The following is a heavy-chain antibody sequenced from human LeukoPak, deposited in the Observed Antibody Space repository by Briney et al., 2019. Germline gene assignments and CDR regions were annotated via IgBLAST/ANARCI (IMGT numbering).Heavy chain of an antibody. V-gene: IGHV3-74*01. CDR1: GFTFNNYW. J-gene: IGHJ4*02. Sequence: PGGSLRLSCAASGFTFNNYWMHWVRQAPGKGLVWVSRLNSDGSSSAFADFMKGRFTISRDNVKNTLYLQMNSLRAEDTAVYYCARGGSSCFDSWGQGTLVTVSS. CDR3: ARGGSSCFDS. CDR2: LNSDGSSS. D-gene: IGHD6-13*01.